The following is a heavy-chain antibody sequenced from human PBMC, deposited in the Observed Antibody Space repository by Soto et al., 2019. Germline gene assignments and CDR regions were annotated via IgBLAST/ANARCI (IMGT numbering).Heavy chain of an antibody. J-gene: IGHJ6*02. D-gene: IGHD6-19*01. CDR1: RGTFSSYA. V-gene: IGHV1-69*13. Sequence: GASVKVSCKASRGTFSSYAISWVRQAPGQGLEWMGGIIPIFGTANYAQKFQGRVTITADESTSTADMELSSLRSEDTAVYYCARGGKQWLSYYGMDVWGQGTTGTVSS. CDR2: IIPIFGTA. CDR3: ARGGKQWLSYYGMDV.